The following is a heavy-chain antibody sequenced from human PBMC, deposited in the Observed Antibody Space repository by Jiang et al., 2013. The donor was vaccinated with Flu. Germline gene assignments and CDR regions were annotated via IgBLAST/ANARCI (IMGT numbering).Heavy chain of an antibody. CDR1: GGTFSSYA. V-gene: IGHV1-69*01. D-gene: IGHD6-13*01. CDR3: ASNPRGIAAAGTTFDY. Sequence: GAEVKKPGSSVKVSCKASGGTFSSYAISWVRQAPGQGLEWMGGIIPIFGIANYAQKFQGRVTITADESTSTAYMELSSLRSEDTAVYYCASNPRGIAAAGTTFDYWGQGTLVTVSS. J-gene: IGHJ4*02. CDR2: IIPIFGIA.